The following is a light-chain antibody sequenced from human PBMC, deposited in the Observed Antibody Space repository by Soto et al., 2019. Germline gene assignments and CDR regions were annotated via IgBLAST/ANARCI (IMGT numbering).Light chain of an antibody. Sequence: QCALTQPASVSGSPGQSITISCTGTSSDIGGYYYVSWYQHHPGKAPKLMIYQVTNRPSGVSHRFSGSKSGNTASLTISGLQAEDEADYYCTSYSSSSTFYVFGPGTKVTVL. CDR2: QVT. CDR3: TSYSSSSTFYV. J-gene: IGLJ1*01. CDR1: SSDIGGYYY. V-gene: IGLV2-14*01.